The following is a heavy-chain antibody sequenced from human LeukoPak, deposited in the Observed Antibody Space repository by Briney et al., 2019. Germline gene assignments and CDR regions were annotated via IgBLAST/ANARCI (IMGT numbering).Heavy chain of an antibody. D-gene: IGHD3-10*01. CDR1: GFTFSDYA. V-gene: IGHV3-7*01. CDR3: VRGGFSLDY. Sequence: GGSLRLSCAASGFTFSDYAMHWVRQAPGKGLEWVANINEDGGEKYYVDSVKGRIIISRDNARNSLYLQMNSPRAEDTAVYYCVRGGFSLDYWGQGTLVTVSS. CDR2: INEDGGEK. J-gene: IGHJ4*02.